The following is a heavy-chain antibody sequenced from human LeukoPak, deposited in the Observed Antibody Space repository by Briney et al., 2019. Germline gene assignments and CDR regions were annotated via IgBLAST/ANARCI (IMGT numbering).Heavy chain of an antibody. CDR2: ISGSGGST. V-gene: IGHV3-23*01. CDR3: ATYPSLDYYDSSGTPY. Sequence: GGSLRLSCAASGFTFSSYAMSWVRQAPGKGLEWVSAISGSGGSTYYEDSVKGRFTISRDNSKNTLYLQMNSLRAEDTAVYYCATYPSLDYYDSSGTPYWGQGTLVTVSS. CDR1: GFTFSSYA. D-gene: IGHD3-22*01. J-gene: IGHJ4*02.